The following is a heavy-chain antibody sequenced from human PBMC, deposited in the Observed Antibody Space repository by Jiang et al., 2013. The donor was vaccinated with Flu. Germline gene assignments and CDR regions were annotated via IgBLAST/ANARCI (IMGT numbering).Heavy chain of an antibody. D-gene: IGHD2-15*01. CDR3: ARDFCSGGSCPKGYWYFDL. CDR2: ISAYNGNT. V-gene: IGHV1-18*01. CDR1: GYTFTSYG. Sequence: VQLVESGAEVKKPGASVKASCKASGYTFTSYGISWVRQAPGQGLEWMGWISAYNGNTNYAQKLQGRVTMTTDTSTSTAYMELRSLRSDDTAVYYCARDFCSGGSCPKGYWYFDLWGRGTLVTVSS. J-gene: IGHJ2*01.